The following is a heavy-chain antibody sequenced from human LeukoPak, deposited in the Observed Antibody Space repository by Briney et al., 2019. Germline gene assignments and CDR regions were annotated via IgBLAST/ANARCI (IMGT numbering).Heavy chain of an antibody. CDR1: GFTFNTYS. D-gene: IGHD6-19*01. CDR2: IEKDGSAT. CDR3: ARVRQWPTRTYYYYYMDV. Sequence: PGGSLRLSCAASGFTFNTYSMTWVRQAPGKGLEWVAKIEKDGSATYYVDSMKGRFTVSRDNAANSLYLQMNSLRAEDTAVYYCARVRQWPTRTYYYYYMDVWGKGTTVTVSS. V-gene: IGHV3-7*01. J-gene: IGHJ6*03.